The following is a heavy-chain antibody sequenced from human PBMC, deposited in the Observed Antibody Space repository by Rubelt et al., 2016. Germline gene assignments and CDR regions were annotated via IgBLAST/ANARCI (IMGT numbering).Heavy chain of an antibody. CDR1: GFTFTSHG. J-gene: IGHJ3*02. D-gene: IGHD3-16*01. CDR2: IKEDGSTK. CDR3: SAGGTFDI. V-gene: IGHV3-7*01. Sequence: VQLVESGGGVVQPGRSLRLSCVVSGFTFTSHGMHWVRQAPGKGLEWVANIKEDGSTKQYVDSVKGRFTISRDNAKNLMYLQMTSLRADDTAVYYCSAGGTFDIWGQGTMVTVSS.